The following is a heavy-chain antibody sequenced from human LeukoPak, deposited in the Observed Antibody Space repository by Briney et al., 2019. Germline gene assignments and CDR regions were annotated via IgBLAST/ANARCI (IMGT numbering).Heavy chain of an antibody. CDR2: IYHSGST. D-gene: IGHD6-19*01. V-gene: IGHV4-38-2*02. J-gene: IGHJ6*03. CDR1: GYSISSGYY. CDR3: ARVLGQHSSGWSYYYYYYMDV. Sequence: SETLSLTCTVSGYSISSGYYWGWIRQPPGKGLEWIGSIYHSGSTYYNPSLKSRVTISVDTSKNQFSLELSSVTAADTAVYYCARVLGQHSSGWSYYYYYYMDVWGKGTTVTVSS.